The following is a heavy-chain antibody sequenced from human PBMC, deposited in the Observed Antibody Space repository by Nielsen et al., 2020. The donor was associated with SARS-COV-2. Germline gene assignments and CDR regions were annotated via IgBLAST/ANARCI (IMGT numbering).Heavy chain of an antibody. V-gene: IGHV3-30-3*01. CDR1: GFTFSSYA. Sequence: GRSLRLSCAASGFTFSSYAMHWVRQAPGKGLEWVAVISYDGSNKYYADSVKGRFTISRDNSKNTLYLQMNSLRAEDTAVYYCARAIYRLTTDNWFDPWGQGTLVTVSS. J-gene: IGHJ5*02. CDR2: ISYDGSNK. CDR3: ARAIYRLTTDNWFDP. D-gene: IGHD4-11*01.